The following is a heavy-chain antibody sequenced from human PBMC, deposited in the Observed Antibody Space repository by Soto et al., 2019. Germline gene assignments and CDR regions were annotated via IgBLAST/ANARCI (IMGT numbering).Heavy chain of an antibody. Sequence: SLKISCQVSGFSFTSYWLTLVRQVPGKGLECLGRFEPRDSYTNYSPSFQCHVPISVDKSINNAYLQWNRMKASDTANYYCARVGATTFNYFDSWGQGTLVTVSS. CDR1: GFSFTSYW. V-gene: IGHV5-10-1*01. J-gene: IGHJ4*02. CDR2: FEPRDSYT. D-gene: IGHD1-26*01. CDR3: ARVGATTFNYFDS.